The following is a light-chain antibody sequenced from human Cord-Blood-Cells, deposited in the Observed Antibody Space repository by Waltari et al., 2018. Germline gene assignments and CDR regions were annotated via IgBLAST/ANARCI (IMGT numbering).Light chain of an antibody. J-gene: IGKJ1*01. Sequence: EIVMTQSPATLSVSPGERATLSCRASQSVSSNLAWYQQKPGQAPRLLIYGASTRATGIPARFSGSGSGTEFTLTISSLHSEDFAVYYCQQYNNRPWTFGQGTKVEIK. CDR2: GAS. CDR1: QSVSSN. CDR3: QQYNNRPWT. V-gene: IGKV3-15*01.